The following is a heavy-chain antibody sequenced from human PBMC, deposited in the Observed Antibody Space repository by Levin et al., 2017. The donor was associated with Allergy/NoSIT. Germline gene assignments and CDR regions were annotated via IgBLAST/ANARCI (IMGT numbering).Heavy chain of an antibody. V-gene: IGHV3-23*01. CDR2: ISGASAGT. D-gene: IGHD2-21*02. Sequence: GGSLRLSCAASGFTFSTYAMSWVRQAPGKGLEWVSSISGASAGTYYADSVKGRFTISRDNSKTTLDLQMNGLRAEDTAVYYCAKLRGTTGVTRDVFDIWGQGTMVTVSS. CDR1: GFTFSTYA. J-gene: IGHJ3*02. CDR3: AKLRGTTGVTRDVFDI.